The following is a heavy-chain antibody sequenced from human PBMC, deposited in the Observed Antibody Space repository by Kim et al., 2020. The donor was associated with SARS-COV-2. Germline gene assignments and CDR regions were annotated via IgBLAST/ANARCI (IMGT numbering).Heavy chain of an antibody. CDR2: INHSGST. D-gene: IGHD6-13*01. V-gene: IGHV4-34*01. Sequence: SETLSLTCAVYGGSFSGYYWSWIRQPPGKGLEWIGEINHSGSTNYNPSLKSRVTISVDTSKNQFSLKLSSVTAADTAVYYCARGGGSWPKFDYWGQGTLVTVSS. J-gene: IGHJ4*02. CDR1: GGSFSGYY. CDR3: ARGGGSWPKFDY.